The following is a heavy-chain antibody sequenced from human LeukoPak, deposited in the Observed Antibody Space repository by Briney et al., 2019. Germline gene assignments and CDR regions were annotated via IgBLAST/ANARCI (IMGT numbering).Heavy chain of an antibody. CDR2: INHSGST. J-gene: IGHJ4*02. D-gene: IGHD3-16*01. CDR3: ANYVSRTMRDY. CDR1: GVSFSGYY. V-gene: IGHV4-34*01. Sequence: PSETLSLTCAVYGVSFSGYYWSWIRQPPGKGLEWIGEINHSGSTNYNPSLKSRVTISVDTSKNQFSLRLSSVTATDTAVYYCANYVSRTMRDYWGQGTLVTVSS.